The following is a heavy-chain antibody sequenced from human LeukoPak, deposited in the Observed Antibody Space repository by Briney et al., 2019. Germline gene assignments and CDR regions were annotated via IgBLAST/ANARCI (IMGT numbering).Heavy chain of an antibody. D-gene: IGHD2/OR15-2a*01. J-gene: IGHJ3*02. CDR2: IYYTGST. CDR1: GGSISSYY. CDR3: ARLSGDAFDI. Sequence: PSETLSLTCTVSGGSISSYYWSWVRQPPGKGLEWIGYIYYTGSTNYNPSLKSRVTISVDTSKNQFSLKLTSVTAAGTAVYYCARLSGDAFDIWGQGTMVTVSS. V-gene: IGHV4-59*08.